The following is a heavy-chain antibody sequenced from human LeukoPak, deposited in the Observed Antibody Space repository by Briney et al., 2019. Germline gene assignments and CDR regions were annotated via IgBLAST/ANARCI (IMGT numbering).Heavy chain of an antibody. Sequence: SETLSLTCGVSGYSISIGYYWGWIRQPPGEGLEWIGSIYHGGSSYYNPSLKSRVTMSVDTSKNQFSLKLSSVTAADTAVYYCARAYCTTTSCYGRYFDYWGRGTLVTVSS. J-gene: IGHJ4*02. V-gene: IGHV4-38-2*01. CDR3: ARAYCTTTSCYGRYFDY. D-gene: IGHD2-2*01. CDR1: GYSISIGYY. CDR2: IYHGGSS.